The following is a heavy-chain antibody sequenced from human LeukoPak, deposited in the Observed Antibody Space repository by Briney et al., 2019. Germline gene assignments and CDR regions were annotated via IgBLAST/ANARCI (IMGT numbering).Heavy chain of an antibody. CDR2: ISGSGGST. CDR1: RFTFSAYS. Sequence: PGGSLRLSCVGSRFTFSAYSMNWVRQAPGKGLEWVSAISGSGGSTYYADSVKGRFTISRDNSKNTLYLQMNSLRAEDTAVYYCAKDGFRGATTWVHFDYWGQGTLVTVSS. J-gene: IGHJ4*02. D-gene: IGHD1-26*01. CDR3: AKDGFRGATTWVHFDY. V-gene: IGHV3-23*01.